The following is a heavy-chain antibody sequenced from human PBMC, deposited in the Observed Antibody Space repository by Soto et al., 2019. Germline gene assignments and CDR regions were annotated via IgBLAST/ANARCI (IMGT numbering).Heavy chain of an antibody. CDR1: GFTFSSYA. Sequence: GGSLRLSCAASGFTFSSYAMSWVRQAPGKGLEWASAISGSGGSTYYADSVKGRFTISRDNSKNTLYLQMNSLRAEDTAVYYCARRGTNSGYEFDYWGQGPLVTVSS. J-gene: IGHJ4*02. D-gene: IGHD5-12*01. CDR2: ISGSGGST. CDR3: ARRGTNSGYEFDY. V-gene: IGHV3-23*01.